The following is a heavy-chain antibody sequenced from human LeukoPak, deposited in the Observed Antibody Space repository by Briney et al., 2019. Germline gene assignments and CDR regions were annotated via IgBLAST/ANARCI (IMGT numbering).Heavy chain of an antibody. CDR1: GFTFSNYA. CDR2: IWYDGSNK. J-gene: IGHJ3*02. V-gene: IGHV3-33*08. CDR3: ARDLESFDI. Sequence: GGSLRLSCAASGFTFSNYAMTWVRQAPGKGLEWVAVIWYDGSNKYYADSVKGRFTISRDNSKNTLYLQMNSLRAEDTAVYYCARDLESFDIWGQGTMVTVSS.